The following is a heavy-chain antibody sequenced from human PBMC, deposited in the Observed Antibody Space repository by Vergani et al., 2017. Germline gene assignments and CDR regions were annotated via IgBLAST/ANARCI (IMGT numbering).Heavy chain of an antibody. J-gene: IGHJ3*02. CDR1: GDSLTSDFFY. V-gene: IGHV4-61*02. CDR2: VHSSGST. CDR3: ARGCASNRCPTRGTFEI. Sequence: QVQLQESGPGPVKPSQTLSLTCSVSGDSLTSDFFYWTWIRQPAGTRLEWIGRVHSSGSTHYNPSLEGRVPVSMYTAKNEFSLDLHSVTAANTAVYFCARGCASNRCPTRGTFEIWGRGTLVIVSS. D-gene: IGHD2/OR15-2a*01.